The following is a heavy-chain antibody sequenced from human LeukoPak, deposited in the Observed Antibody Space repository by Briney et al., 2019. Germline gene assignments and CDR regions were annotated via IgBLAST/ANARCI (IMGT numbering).Heavy chain of an antibody. CDR3: ARVSVVYGMDV. D-gene: IGHD5/OR15-5a*01. J-gene: IGHJ6*02. V-gene: IGHV4-59*01. Sequence: SETLSLTCTVSGGSISSYYWSWIRQPPGKGLEWIGYMYYTGNTNYNPSLKSRATISLATSKNQFSLKLSSVSAADTAVYYCARVSVVYGMDVWGRGTTVTVSS. CDR1: GGSISSYY. CDR2: MYYTGNT.